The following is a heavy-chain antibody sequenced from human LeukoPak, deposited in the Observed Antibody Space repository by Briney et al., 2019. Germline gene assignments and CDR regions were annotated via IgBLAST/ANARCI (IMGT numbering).Heavy chain of an antibody. Sequence: GGSLRLSCAASGFTFSSYAMHWVRQAPGKGLEWVAVISYDGSNKYYADSVKGRFTISRDNSKNTLYLQMNSLRAEDTAVYYCTEDPQNTVTSPPDYWGQGTLVTVSS. CDR2: ISYDGSNK. J-gene: IGHJ4*02. CDR3: TEDPQNTVTSPPDY. V-gene: IGHV3-30*04. D-gene: IGHD4-17*01. CDR1: GFTFSSYA.